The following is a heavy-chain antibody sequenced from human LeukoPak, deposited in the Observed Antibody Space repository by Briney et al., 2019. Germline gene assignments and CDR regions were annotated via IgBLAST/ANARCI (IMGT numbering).Heavy chain of an antibody. CDR1: GGSVSNKY. Sequence: SETLSLTCTVSGGSVSNKYWSWIRQPPGKGLEWIGEINHSGSTNYNPSLKSRVTISVDTSKNQFSLKLSSVTAADTAVYYCATVTPNWFDPWGQGTLVTVSS. CDR2: INHSGST. V-gene: IGHV4-34*01. CDR3: ATVTPNWFDP. J-gene: IGHJ5*02.